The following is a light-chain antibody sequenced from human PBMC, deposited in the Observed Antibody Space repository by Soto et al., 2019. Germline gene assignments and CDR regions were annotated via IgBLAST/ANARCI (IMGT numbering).Light chain of an antibody. CDR2: DIN. Sequence: QSVLTQPPSVSAAPGQKVTISCSGRSSNIGNNDVSWYQQLPGTAPKLLIYDINKRPSGIPDRFSGSKSGTSATLGITGLQTGDEADYYCGTWDSSLSAYVFGTGTKVTVL. CDR3: GTWDSSLSAYV. V-gene: IGLV1-51*01. CDR1: SSNIGNND. J-gene: IGLJ1*01.